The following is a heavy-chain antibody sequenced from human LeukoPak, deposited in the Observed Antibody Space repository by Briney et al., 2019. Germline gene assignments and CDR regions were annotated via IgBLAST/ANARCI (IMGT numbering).Heavy chain of an antibody. V-gene: IGHV4-4*02. CDR1: GGSISGANW. D-gene: IGHD6-13*01. CDR3: ARIWVSLES. Sequence: SGTLSLTCAVSGGSISGANWRRLGRQPPGKGLEWIGDIYHSGSANYNPSLKSRVTISVDKSKNQFSLKLTSMTAADTAVYYCARIWVSLESWGQGTLVSVSS. CDR2: IYHSGSA. J-gene: IGHJ5*01.